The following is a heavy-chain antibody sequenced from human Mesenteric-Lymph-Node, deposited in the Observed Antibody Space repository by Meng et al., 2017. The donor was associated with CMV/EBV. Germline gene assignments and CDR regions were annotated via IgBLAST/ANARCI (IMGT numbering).Heavy chain of an antibody. CDR2: IYYSGRT. J-gene: IGHJ4*02. CDR3: ARQRSRGVIIFDY. Sequence: VSGGSISSSSSYWGWLRQPPGKGLEWIGSIYYSGRTYYNPSLKSHVTISVDTSKNQFSLKLSSVTAADTAVYYCARQRSRGVIIFDYWGQGTLVTVSS. V-gene: IGHV4-39*01. D-gene: IGHD3-10*01. CDR1: GGSISSSSSY.